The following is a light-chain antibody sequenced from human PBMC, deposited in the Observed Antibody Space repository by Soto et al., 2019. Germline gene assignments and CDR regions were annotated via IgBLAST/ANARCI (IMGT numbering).Light chain of an antibody. V-gene: IGLV2-8*01. J-gene: IGLJ3*02. CDR3: SSYAGPYFWV. CDR2: EVN. Sequence: QSVLTQPPSASGSPGQSVAISCTGTSSDVGGYNYVSWYQQHPGKAPKLIILEVNKRPSGVPDRFSGSKSGNTASLTVSGLQAEDEADYYCSSYAGPYFWVFGGGTQLTVL. CDR1: SSDVGGYNY.